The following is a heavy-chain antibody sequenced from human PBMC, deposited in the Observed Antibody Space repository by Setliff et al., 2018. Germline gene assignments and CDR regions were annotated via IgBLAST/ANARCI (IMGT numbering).Heavy chain of an antibody. CDR1: GFTFSTFW. CDR3: ARDGVSYGMDV. Sequence: GGSLRLSCAASGFTFSTFWMDWVRQAPGKGLQWLANIREDGGEKHYVDSVRGRFTISRDNAKNSLYLQMNSLRAEDTAVYYCARDGVSYGMDVWGQGTTVTVSS. CDR2: IREDGGEK. J-gene: IGHJ6*02. V-gene: IGHV3-7*01.